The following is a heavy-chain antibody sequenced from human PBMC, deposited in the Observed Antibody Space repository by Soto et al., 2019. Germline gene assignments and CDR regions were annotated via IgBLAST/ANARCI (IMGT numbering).Heavy chain of an antibody. CDR3: AKSPNFYCSSPNCYKFYFDF. D-gene: IGHD2-2*02. V-gene: IGHV3-30*18. Sequence: GSLRLSCAASGFTFNTYGMHWVRQAPGKGLEWVAVISYDGSDKYYADSVKGRFIISRDNSKNTLYLQMNSLRAEDTAIYYCAKSPNFYCSSPNCYKFYFDFWGQGALVTVSS. CDR2: ISYDGSDK. J-gene: IGHJ4*02. CDR1: GFTFNTYG.